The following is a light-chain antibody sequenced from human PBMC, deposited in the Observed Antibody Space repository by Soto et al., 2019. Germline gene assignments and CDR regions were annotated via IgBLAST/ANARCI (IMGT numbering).Light chain of an antibody. CDR3: QQSVGSRT. Sequence: EMVLTQSPGTLSLSPGERATLSCRASQTISSTYLAGYQQKPGQAPRLLIYGASNRATGIPDRFSGGGSGTDFTLTITRREPEDFAVYYCQQSVGSRTFGQGTKVEIK. V-gene: IGKV3-20*01. CDR1: QTISSTY. CDR2: GAS. J-gene: IGKJ1*01.